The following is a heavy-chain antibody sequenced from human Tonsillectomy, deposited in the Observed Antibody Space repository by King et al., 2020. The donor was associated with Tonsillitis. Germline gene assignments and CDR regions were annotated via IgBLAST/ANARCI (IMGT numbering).Heavy chain of an antibody. CDR3: AKYRQYHLPSPSGYFDL. D-gene: IGHD2-2*01. V-gene: IGHV3-9*01. Sequence: VQLVESGGGLVQPGRSLRLSCAASGFTFDDYAMHWVRQAPGKGLEWVSGISWNSGSIDYADSVKGRFTFSRDNAKNSLYLQMNSLRAEDTALYYCAKYRQYHLPSPSGYFDLWGRGTLVTVSS. CDR1: GFTFDDYA. J-gene: IGHJ2*01. CDR2: ISWNSGSI.